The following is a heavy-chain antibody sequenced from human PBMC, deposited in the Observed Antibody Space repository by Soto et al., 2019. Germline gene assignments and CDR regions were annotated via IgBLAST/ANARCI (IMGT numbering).Heavy chain of an antibody. J-gene: IGHJ1*01. CDR2: INWNSGSI. CDR3: VKDESINWYSGHFRH. CDR1: GFTFDDYA. D-gene: IGHD6-13*01. Sequence: LRLSCAASGFTFDDYAMHWVRQVPGKGLEWVSGINWNSGSIGYADSVKGRFAISRDNAKNSLHLQMNSLRAEDTAFYYCVKDESINWYSGHFRHWGQGTLVTVSS. V-gene: IGHV3-9*01.